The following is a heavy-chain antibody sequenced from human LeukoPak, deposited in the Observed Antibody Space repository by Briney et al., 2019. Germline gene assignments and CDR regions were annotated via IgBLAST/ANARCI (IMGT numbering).Heavy chain of an antibody. J-gene: IGHJ5*02. V-gene: IGHV4-34*01. CDR1: GGSFSGYY. Sequence: SETLSLTCAVYGGSFSGYYWSWIRQPPGKGLEWIGEINHSGSTNYNPSLKSRVTISVDTSKNQFSLKLSSVTAADTAVYYCARGPVVRGVIRGGWFDPWGQGTLVTVSS. CDR2: INHSGST. CDR3: ARGPVVRGVIRGGWFDP. D-gene: IGHD3-10*01.